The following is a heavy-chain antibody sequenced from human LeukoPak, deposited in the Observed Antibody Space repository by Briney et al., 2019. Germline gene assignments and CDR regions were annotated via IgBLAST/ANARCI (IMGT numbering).Heavy chain of an antibody. Sequence: ASVKVSCKASGYTFTGYYMHCVRQAPGQGLEWMGWINPNSGGTNYAQKFQGRVTMTRDTSISTAYMELSRLRSDDTAVYYCARGGEDIVVVPAAMGALGYWGQGTLVTVSS. D-gene: IGHD2-2*01. CDR2: INPNSGGT. CDR1: GYTFTGYY. V-gene: IGHV1-2*02. CDR3: ARGGEDIVVVPAAMGALGY. J-gene: IGHJ4*02.